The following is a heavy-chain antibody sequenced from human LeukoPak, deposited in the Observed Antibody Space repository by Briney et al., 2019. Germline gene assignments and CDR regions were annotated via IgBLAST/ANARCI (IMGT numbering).Heavy chain of an antibody. J-gene: IGHJ6*02. D-gene: IGHD6-19*01. CDR2: FDPEDGET. CDR1: GYTLTELS. Sequence: ASVKVSCKVSGYTLTELSMHWVRQAPGKGLEWMGGFDPEDGETIYAQKFQGRVTMTEDASTDTAYMELSSLRSEDTAVYYCATDSSGWYYYYGMDVWGQGTTVAVSS. V-gene: IGHV1-24*01. CDR3: ATDSSGWYYYYGMDV.